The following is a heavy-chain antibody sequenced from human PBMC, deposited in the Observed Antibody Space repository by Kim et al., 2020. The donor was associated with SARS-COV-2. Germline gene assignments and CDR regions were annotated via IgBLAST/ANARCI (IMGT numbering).Heavy chain of an antibody. D-gene: IGHD2-21*01. Sequence: GTTDYPAPVKGRFSISRDDSKDTLYLQMNSLQTEDTGVYYCTTFGEYGMDVWGQGTTVTVSS. V-gene: IGHV3-15*01. CDR3: TTFGEYGMDV. J-gene: IGHJ6*02. CDR2: GTT.